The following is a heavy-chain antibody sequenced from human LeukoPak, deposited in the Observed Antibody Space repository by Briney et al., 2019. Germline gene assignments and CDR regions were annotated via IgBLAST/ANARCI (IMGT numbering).Heavy chain of an antibody. D-gene: IGHD2-2*02. V-gene: IGHV2-5*08. CDR3: ARVGFCSSTSCYSGAYYFDY. Sequence: SGPALVKPTQTLTLTCTFSGFSLSISGMYVTWIRQPPGKALEWLALIYWDADKRYSPSLKSRLTVTKDTSKNQVVLTMTNMDLVDTATYYCARVGFCSSTSCYSGAYYFDYWGQGTLVTVSS. CDR2: IYWDADK. J-gene: IGHJ4*02. CDR1: GFSLSISGMY.